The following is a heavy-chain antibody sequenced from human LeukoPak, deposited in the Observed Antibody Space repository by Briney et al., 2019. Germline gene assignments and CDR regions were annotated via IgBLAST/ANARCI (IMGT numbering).Heavy chain of an antibody. CDR2: IYYSGST. V-gene: IGHV4-39*01. Sequence: PSETLSLPCTVSGGSISSSSYYWGWIRQPPGKGLEWIGSIYYSGSTYYNPSLKSRVTISVDTSKNQFSLKLSSVTAADTAVYYCARRPRYSSGWPDYWGQGTLVTVSS. J-gene: IGHJ4*02. D-gene: IGHD6-19*01. CDR1: GGSISSSSYY. CDR3: ARRPRYSSGWPDY.